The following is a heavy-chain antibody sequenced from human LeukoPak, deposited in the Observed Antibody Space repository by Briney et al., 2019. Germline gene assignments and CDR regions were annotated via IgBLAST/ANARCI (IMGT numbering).Heavy chain of an antibody. CDR2: MNPNSGNT. V-gene: IGHV1-8*02. CDR3: ARGLTREDY. Sequence: ASVKVSCKASGYTFTGYYMHWVRQATGQGLEWMGWMNPNSGNTGYAQKFQGRVTMTRNTSISTAYMELSSLRSEDTAVYYCARGLTREDYWGQGTLVTVSS. J-gene: IGHJ4*02. CDR1: GYTFTGYY.